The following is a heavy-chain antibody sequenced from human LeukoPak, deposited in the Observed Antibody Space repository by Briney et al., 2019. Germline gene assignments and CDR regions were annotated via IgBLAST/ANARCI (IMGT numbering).Heavy chain of an antibody. J-gene: IGHJ4*02. CDR2: IKEDGSEK. Sequence: GGSLRLSCAASEFTFSSYWMSWVRQAPGKGLEWVANIKEDGSEKYYVDSAKGRFTISRDDAKNSLYLQMNSLRAEDTAIYYCGREVPRGATILEYWGQGTLVTVSS. CDR3: GREVPRGATILEY. V-gene: IGHV3-7*04. CDR1: EFTFSSYW. D-gene: IGHD1-26*01.